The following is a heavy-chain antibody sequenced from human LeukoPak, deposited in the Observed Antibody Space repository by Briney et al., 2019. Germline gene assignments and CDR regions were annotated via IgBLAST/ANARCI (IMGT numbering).Heavy chain of an antibody. D-gene: IGHD6-13*01. CDR2: INAGNGNT. Sequence: GASVKVSCEASGYTFTSYAMHWVRQAPGQRLEWMGWINAGNGNTKYSQKFQGRVTITRDTSASTAYMELSSLRSEDTAVYYCARKTAADPFDYWGQGTLVTVSS. J-gene: IGHJ4*02. CDR1: GYTFTSYA. CDR3: ARKTAADPFDY. V-gene: IGHV1-3*01.